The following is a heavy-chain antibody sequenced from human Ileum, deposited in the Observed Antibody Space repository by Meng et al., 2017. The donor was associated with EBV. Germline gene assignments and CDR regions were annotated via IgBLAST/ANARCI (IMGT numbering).Heavy chain of an antibody. D-gene: IGHD1-26*01. CDR2: MSYSGST. V-gene: IGHV4-61*01. J-gene: IGHJ4*02. CDR1: GDSVSSAHSF. Sequence: QGQLPESGQGLLKLSEPLPLPCLGAGDSVSSAHSFWTWIRQPPGKGLEWIGYMSYSGSTNYSPPLESRVTISVDTSKNQFSLKLSSVTAADTAVYYCAGDPHSGSPHWGQGTLVTVSS. CDR3: AGDPHSGSPH.